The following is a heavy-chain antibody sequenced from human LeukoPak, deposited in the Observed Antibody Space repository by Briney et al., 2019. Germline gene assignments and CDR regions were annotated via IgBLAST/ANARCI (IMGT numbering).Heavy chain of an antibody. CDR2: IYSGGRT. J-gene: IGHJ4*02. D-gene: IGHD2-21*01. V-gene: IGHV3-66*01. CDR1: GLTVRNNY. CDR3: TRVFTYSYGDFDN. Sequence: RGESLRLSCEVSGLTVRNNYTTWVRHAPGKAREWVSVIYSGGRTYYADSVKARFTISRDNSTNTLFLQMNSLRVEDSAVYYCTRVFTYSYGDFDNWGQGTLVAVSS.